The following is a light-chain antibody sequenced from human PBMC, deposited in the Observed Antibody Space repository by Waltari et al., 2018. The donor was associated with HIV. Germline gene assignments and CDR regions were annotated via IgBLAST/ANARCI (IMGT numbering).Light chain of an antibody. CDR1: SGSIASNY. V-gene: IGLV6-57*01. Sequence: NFMLTQPHSVSESPGKTVNISCTRTSGSIASNYVQWYKQRPGSSPTTVIYEDNQRPSGVPARFSGSIDSSSNSASLTISGLKTEDEADYYCQSYDSSNQGVFGGGTKLTVL. CDR3: QSYDSSNQGV. J-gene: IGLJ3*02. CDR2: EDN.